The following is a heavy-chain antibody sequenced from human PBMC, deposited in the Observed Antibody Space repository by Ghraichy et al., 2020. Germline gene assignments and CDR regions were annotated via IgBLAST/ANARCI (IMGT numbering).Heavy chain of an antibody. J-gene: IGHJ3*02. V-gene: IGHV3-23*01. CDR2: VLGGSSHT. Sequence: LSLTCEASGFIFGSYAMHWVRQAPGKGLEWVSGVLGGSSHTFYADSLKGRFTISRDNSKNMLYLQMNSLRVDDTAIYFCVKEGHGWSTEVGPFDIWGQGTMVTVS. CDR1: GFIFGSYA. CDR3: VKEGHGWSTEVGPFDI. D-gene: IGHD3-3*01.